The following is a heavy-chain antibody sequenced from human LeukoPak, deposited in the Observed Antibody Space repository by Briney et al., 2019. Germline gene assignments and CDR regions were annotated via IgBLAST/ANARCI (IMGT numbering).Heavy chain of an antibody. CDR3: ASVRFLEWLLFRDYFDY. J-gene: IGHJ4*02. D-gene: IGHD3-3*01. V-gene: IGHV3-23*01. CDR1: GFTFSSYA. CDR2: ISGSGGST. Sequence: SGGSLRLSCAASGFTFSSYAMSWVRQAPGKGLEWVSAISGSGGSTYYADSVKGRFTISRDNSKNTLYLQMNSLRAEDTAVYYCASVRFLEWLLFRDYFDYWGQGTLVTVSS.